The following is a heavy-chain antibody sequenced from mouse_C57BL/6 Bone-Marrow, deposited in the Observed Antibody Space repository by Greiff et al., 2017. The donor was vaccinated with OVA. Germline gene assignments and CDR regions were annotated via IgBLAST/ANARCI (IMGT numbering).Heavy chain of an antibody. CDR3: ARSYYYGSPWFAY. V-gene: IGHV5-6*01. CDR1: GFTFSSYG. Sequence: EVQLQQSGGDLVKPGGSLKLSCAASGFTFSSYGMSWVRQTPDKRLEWVATISSGGSYTYYPDSVKGRFTISRDNAKNTLYLQMSSLKSEDTAMYYCARSYYYGSPWFAYWGQGTLVTVSA. CDR2: ISSGGSYT. J-gene: IGHJ3*01. D-gene: IGHD1-1*01.